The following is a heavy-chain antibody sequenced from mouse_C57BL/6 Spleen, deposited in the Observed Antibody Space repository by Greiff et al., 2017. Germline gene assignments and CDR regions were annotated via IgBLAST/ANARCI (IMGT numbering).Heavy chain of an antibody. Sequence: QVHVKQPGAELVKPGASVKLSCKASGYTFTSYWMHWVKQRPGRGLEWIGRIDPNSGGTKYNEKFKSKATLTVDKPSSTAYMQLSSLTSEDSAVYYCARDDGYFLYYYAMDYWGQGTSVTVSS. CDR3: ARDDGYFLYYYAMDY. CDR1: GYTFTSYW. CDR2: IDPNSGGT. J-gene: IGHJ4*01. D-gene: IGHD2-3*01. V-gene: IGHV1-72*01.